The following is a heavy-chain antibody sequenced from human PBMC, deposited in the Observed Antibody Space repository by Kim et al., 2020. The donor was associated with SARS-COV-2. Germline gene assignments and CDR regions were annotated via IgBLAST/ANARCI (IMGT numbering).Heavy chain of an antibody. CDR2: T. D-gene: IGHD7-27*01. CDR3: AASLTSSPFDY. J-gene: IGHJ4*02. Sequence: TYYTPSLKSRVTISVDTSKNQFSLKLSSVTAADTAVYYCAASLTSSPFDYWGQGTLVTVSS. V-gene: IGHV4-31*02.